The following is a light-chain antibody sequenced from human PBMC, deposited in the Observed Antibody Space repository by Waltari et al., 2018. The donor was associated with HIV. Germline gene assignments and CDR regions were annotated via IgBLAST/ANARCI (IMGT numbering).Light chain of an antibody. CDR2: GAS. CDR1: QSVSSN. J-gene: IGKJ2*01. CDR3: QQYNNWLYT. V-gene: IGKV3-15*01. Sequence: DIVMTQSPATLSVSPGERATLSCRASQSVSSNLAWYQQKPGQAPQLLIYGASTRATGIPARFSGSGSGTEFTLTISSLQSEDFAVYYCQQYNNWLYTFGQGTKLEIK.